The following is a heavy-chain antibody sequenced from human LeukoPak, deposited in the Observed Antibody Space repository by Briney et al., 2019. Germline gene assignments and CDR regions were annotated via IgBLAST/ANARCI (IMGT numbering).Heavy chain of an antibody. V-gene: IGHV3-23*01. J-gene: IGHJ5*02. D-gene: IGHD1-20*01. CDR3: AKGITGTAGRGWFDP. Sequence: WGSLRLSCAASGFTFSSYAMSWVRQAPGKGLEWVSAISGSGGSTYYADSVKGRFTISRDNSKNTLYLQMNSLRAEDTAVYYCAKGITGTAGRGWFDPWVQGTLVTVSS. CDR2: ISGSGGST. CDR1: GFTFSSYA.